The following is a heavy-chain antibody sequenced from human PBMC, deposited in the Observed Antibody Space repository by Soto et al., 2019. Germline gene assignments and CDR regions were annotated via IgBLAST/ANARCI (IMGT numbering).Heavy chain of an antibody. CDR2: IYWDDDK. D-gene: IGHD3-3*01. J-gene: IGHJ4*02. Sequence: QITLNESGPTQVKPRQTLTLTCTFSGFSLTTSGVGVGWIRQSPGKAPEWLALIYWDDDKRYSPSLKSRLTITKDTSKNKVVLTMADLDPVDTATYYCAHRVLRTVFGLVTTTAIYFDFWGQGTPVAVSS. CDR1: GFSLTTSGVG. V-gene: IGHV2-5*02. CDR3: AHRVLRTVFGLVTTTAIYFDF.